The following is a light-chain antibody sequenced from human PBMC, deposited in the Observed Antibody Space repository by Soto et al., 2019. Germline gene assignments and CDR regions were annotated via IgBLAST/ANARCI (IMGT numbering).Light chain of an antibody. Sequence: ETVMTQSPATLSVSPGERATLSCRASQSVSDNLAWYQQRPGQAPRLLIHDASKRAAGIPARFSGSGSGTDFTLTISSLEPEDFAVYYCQQRSNWPPFGGGTKVDIK. V-gene: IGKV3-11*01. CDR2: DAS. J-gene: IGKJ4*01. CDR1: QSVSDN. CDR3: QQRSNWPP.